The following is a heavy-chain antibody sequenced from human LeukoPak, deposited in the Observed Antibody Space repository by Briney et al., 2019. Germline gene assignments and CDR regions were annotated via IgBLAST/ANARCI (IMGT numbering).Heavy chain of an antibody. D-gene: IGHD3-10*01. CDR3: ARDAYYGSGNPQNY. CDR1: GFTFSTYW. J-gene: IGHJ4*02. CDR2: IKQDGSEK. Sequence: GRSLRLSCAASGFTFSTYWMSWVRQAPGKGLEWVANIKQDGSEKHYVDSVKDRFTISRDNTKNLLYLQMNSLRAEDTSVYYCARDAYYGSGNPQNYWGQGTLVTVSS. V-gene: IGHV3-7*01.